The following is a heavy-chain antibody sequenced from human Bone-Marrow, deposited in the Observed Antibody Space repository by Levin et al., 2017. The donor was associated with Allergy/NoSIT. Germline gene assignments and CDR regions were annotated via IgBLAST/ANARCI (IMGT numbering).Heavy chain of an antibody. Sequence: GGSLRLSCAASGFTFSSYAMSWVRQAPGKGLEWVSAISGSGGSTYYADSVKGRFTISRDNSKNTLYLQMNSLRAEDTAVYYCAKDAMIVVVIRGEFDYWGQGTLVTVSS. CDR2: ISGSGGST. V-gene: IGHV3-23*01. CDR1: GFTFSSYA. J-gene: IGHJ4*02. CDR3: AKDAMIVVVIRGEFDY. D-gene: IGHD3-22*01.